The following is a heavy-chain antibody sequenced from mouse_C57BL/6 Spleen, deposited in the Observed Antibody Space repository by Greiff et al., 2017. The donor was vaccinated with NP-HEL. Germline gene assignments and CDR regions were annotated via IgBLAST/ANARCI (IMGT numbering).Heavy chain of an antibody. CDR1: GYSITSGYY. V-gene: IGHV3-6*01. CDR2: ISYDGSN. Sequence: VQLQQLGPGLVKPSQSLSLTCSVTGYSITSGYYWNWIRQFPGNKLEWMGYISYDGSNNYNPSLKNRISITRDTSKNQFFLKLKSVTTEDTATYYCAREYSNYPYWYFDVWGTGTTVTVAS. J-gene: IGHJ1*03. D-gene: IGHD2-5*01. CDR3: AREYSNYPYWYFDV.